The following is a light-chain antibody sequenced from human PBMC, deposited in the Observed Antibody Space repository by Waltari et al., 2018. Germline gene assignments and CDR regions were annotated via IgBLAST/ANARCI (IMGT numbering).Light chain of an antibody. CDR1: ESVGTD. CDR2: FGS. V-gene: IGKV3D-15*01. J-gene: IGKJ2*01. Sequence: EIVMTQSPVPMSVSPGEGVTLSCTASESVGTDVAWYRHKPGQPPRLLIYFGSTMATGGPARISGSGSGRDFSLTISSLESEDFAFYYCQQSRQWPRRTFGQGTKLE. CDR3: QQSRQWPRRT.